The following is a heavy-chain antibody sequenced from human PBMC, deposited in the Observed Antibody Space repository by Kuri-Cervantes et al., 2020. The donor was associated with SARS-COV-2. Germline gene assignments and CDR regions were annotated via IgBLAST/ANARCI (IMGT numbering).Heavy chain of an antibody. J-gene: IGHJ6*02. V-gene: IGHV4-34*01. D-gene: IGHD6-19*01. CDR2: INHSGST. Sequence: LTCAVKSGSISGYYCSWIRQPPGKGLEWIGEINHSGSTNYNPSLKSRVTISVDTSKNQFSLKLSSVTAADTAVYYCARGGRIAVAGILLPLYYYSMDVWGQGTTVTVSS. CDR1: SGSISGYY. CDR3: ARGGRIAVAGILLPLYYYSMDV.